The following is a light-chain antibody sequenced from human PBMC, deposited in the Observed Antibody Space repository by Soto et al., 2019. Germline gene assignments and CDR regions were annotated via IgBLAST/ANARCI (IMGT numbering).Light chain of an antibody. V-gene: IGLV2-23*01. CDR2: DDS. Sequence: QSALTQPASVSGSPGQSITISCTGNSSDVGNYNLVSWYQQHPGKAPKLIIYDDSKRPSGVSNRFSGSKSGNTASLTISGLQAEDESDYYCCSYAASSTYVFGTGTKVTVL. CDR1: SSDVGNYNL. J-gene: IGLJ1*01. CDR3: CSYAASSTYV.